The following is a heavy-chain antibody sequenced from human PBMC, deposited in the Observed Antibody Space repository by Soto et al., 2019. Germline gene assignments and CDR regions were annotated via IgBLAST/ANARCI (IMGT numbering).Heavy chain of an antibody. CDR3: GRDLYQSVFYYGMDV. CDR2: ISTYNGNT. V-gene: IGHV1-18*01. D-gene: IGHD2-2*01. CDR1: GYTFTSYG. Sequence: QVQLMQSGAEVKKPGASVKVSCKASGYTFTSYGISWVRQAPGQGLEWMGWISTYNGNTNYAQKLQGRVTMTTDTSXXKADKEWRSLRSDDTAVYYCGRDLYQSVFYYGMDVWGQGTTVTVSS. J-gene: IGHJ6*02.